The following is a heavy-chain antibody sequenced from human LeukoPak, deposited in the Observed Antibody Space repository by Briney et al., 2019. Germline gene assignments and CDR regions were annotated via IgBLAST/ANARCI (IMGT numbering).Heavy chain of an antibody. D-gene: IGHD5-12*01. Sequence: GGSLKLSCAASGFTFTDSGIHWVRQASGKGLEWVGRIRSKVNSYATAYAASVKGRFTVSRDDSKNTAYLQMSSLKIEDTAVYYCTTLIVATTVDYWGQGILVTVSS. CDR1: GFTFTDSG. CDR2: IRSKVNSYAT. V-gene: IGHV3-73*01. J-gene: IGHJ4*02. CDR3: TTLIVATTVDY.